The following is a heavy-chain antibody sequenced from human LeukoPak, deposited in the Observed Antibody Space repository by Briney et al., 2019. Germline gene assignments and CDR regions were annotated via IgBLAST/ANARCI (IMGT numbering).Heavy chain of an antibody. Sequence: PSETLSLTCIVSGGSIGNYYWNWIRQPPGKGLEWIGYTSYSGNTIYNPSLKSRVTISIDPFKNQLFLKVTSVTAADTAVYYCARDHGYFGMDVWGQGTTVTISS. V-gene: IGHV4-59*01. CDR3: ARDHGYFGMDV. CDR2: TSYSGNT. J-gene: IGHJ6*02. CDR1: GGSIGNYY.